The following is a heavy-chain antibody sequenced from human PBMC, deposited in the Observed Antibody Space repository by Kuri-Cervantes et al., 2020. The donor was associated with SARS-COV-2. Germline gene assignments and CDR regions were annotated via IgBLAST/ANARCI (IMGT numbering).Heavy chain of an antibody. Sequence: SLKISCAASGFTFDDYAMHWVRQAPGKGLEWVSGISWNSGSIDYADSVKGRFTISRDNSKNTLYLQMNSLRAEDTAVYYCAKTAPSLGNYYFDYWGQGTLVTVSS. CDR2: ISWNSGSI. CDR1: GFTFDDYA. D-gene: IGHD4-23*01. J-gene: IGHJ4*02. V-gene: IGHV3-9*01. CDR3: AKTAPSLGNYYFDY.